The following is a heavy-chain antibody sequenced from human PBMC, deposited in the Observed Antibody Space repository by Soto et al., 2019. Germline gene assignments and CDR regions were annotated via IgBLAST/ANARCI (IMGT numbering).Heavy chain of an antibody. V-gene: IGHV3-11*01. CDR1: GFTFSDYY. J-gene: IGHJ6*02. CDR2: ISSGGLTI. Sequence: QVQLVESGGGLVKPGGSLRLSCTASGFTFSDYYMTWIRQAPGKGLEWLSYISSGGLTIYYADSVKGRFTVSRDNAKNSMYLQMNTLRVEDTAVCYCARDPGIYYGMDVWGQGTTVTVSS. D-gene: IGHD3-10*01. CDR3: ARDPGIYYGMDV.